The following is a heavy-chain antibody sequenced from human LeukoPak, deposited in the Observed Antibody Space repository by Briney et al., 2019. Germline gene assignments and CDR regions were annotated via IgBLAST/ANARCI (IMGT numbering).Heavy chain of an antibody. CDR1: GGSFSGYY. Sequence: PSETLSLTCAVYGGSFSGYYWSWIRQPPGKGLEWIGEINHSGSTNYNPSLKSRVTKSVDTSKNQFSLKLSSVTAADTAVYYCARRNMVRGVIPLWGQGTLVTVSS. D-gene: IGHD3-10*01. V-gene: IGHV4-34*01. J-gene: IGHJ4*02. CDR2: INHSGST. CDR3: ARRNMVRGVIPL.